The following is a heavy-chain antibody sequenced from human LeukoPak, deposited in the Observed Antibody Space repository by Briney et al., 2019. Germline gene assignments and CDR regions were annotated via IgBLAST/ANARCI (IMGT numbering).Heavy chain of an antibody. J-gene: IGHJ6*02. CDR1: GYSISSGYY. CDR2: INHSGST. D-gene: IGHD2-2*01. V-gene: IGHV4-38-2*02. CDR3: ARDVVVPLVSEKSVYYYGMDV. Sequence: KPSETLSLTCSVSGYSISSGYYWGWIRQPPGKGLEWIGEINHSGSTNYNPSLKSRVTISVDTSKNQFSLKLSSVTAADTAVYYCARDVVVPLVSEKSVYYYGMDVWGQGTTVTVSS.